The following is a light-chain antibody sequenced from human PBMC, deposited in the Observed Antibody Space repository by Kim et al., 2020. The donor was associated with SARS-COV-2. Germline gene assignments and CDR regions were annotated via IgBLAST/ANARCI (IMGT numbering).Light chain of an antibody. V-gene: IGKV1-39*01. CDR2: AAS. J-gene: IGKJ4*01. CDR3: QQSYSNMT. CDR1: QIINNY. Sequence: DIQMTQFPSSLSASVGDRVTISCRASQIINNYLNWYQWKPGKAPNLLIYAASTLQRGVPSRFSGGGSGTEYTLTISSLQPADFATYFCQQSYSNMTFGGGTKVDIK.